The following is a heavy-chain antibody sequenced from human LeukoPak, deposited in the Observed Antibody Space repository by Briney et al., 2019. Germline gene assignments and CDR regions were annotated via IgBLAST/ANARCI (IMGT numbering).Heavy chain of an antibody. V-gene: IGHV3-30*03. CDR3: ASLSLGY. Sequence: GGSLRLSCAASGFTFSSYGMHWVRQAPGKGLEWVAVISYDGSNKYYADSVKGRFTISRDNAKNSLSLQMNSLRVEDAAIYYCASLSLGYWGQGTLVTVSS. CDR1: GFTFSSYG. D-gene: IGHD2/OR15-2a*01. CDR2: ISYDGSNK. J-gene: IGHJ4*02.